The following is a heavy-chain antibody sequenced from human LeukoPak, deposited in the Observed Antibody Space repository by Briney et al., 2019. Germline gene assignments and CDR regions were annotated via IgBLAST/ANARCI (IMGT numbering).Heavy chain of an antibody. Sequence: GGSLRLSCAASGFAFGSYWMSWVRQAPGKGLEWVANIKEDGSEKYYLDSVKGRFTISRDNSKNTLYLQMNSLRAEDTAVYYCAKELLWFGESFDYWGQGTLVTVSS. CDR3: AKELLWFGESFDY. J-gene: IGHJ4*02. D-gene: IGHD3-10*01. CDR1: GFAFGSYW. V-gene: IGHV3-7*03. CDR2: IKEDGSEK.